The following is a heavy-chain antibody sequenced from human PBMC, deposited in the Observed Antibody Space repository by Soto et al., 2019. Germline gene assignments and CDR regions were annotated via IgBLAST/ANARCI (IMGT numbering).Heavy chain of an antibody. J-gene: IGHJ4*02. V-gene: IGHV4-30-2*01. Sequence: QLQLQESGSGLVKPSQTLSLTCAVSGGSISSGGYSWSWIRQPPGKGLEWIGDIYHSGSTYYNPSLKSRVTISVDRSKSQFSLKLSSVTAADTAVYYCARGILYYDILTGYYNQRNQYFDYWGQGTLVTVSS. CDR1: GGSISSGGYS. CDR3: ARGILYYDILTGYYNQRNQYFDY. CDR2: IYHSGST. D-gene: IGHD3-9*01.